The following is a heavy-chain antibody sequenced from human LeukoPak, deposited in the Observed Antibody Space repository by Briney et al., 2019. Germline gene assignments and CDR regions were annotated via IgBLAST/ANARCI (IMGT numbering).Heavy chain of an antibody. D-gene: IGHD3-3*01. Sequence: SETLSLTCTVSGGSISSSSYYWGWIRQPPGKGLEWIGSIYYSGSTYYNPSLKSRVTISVDTSKNQFSLKLSSVTAADTAVYYCARGRLEIFGVVPYPDAFDIWGQGTMVTVSS. CDR3: ARGRLEIFGVVPYPDAFDI. CDR1: GGSISSSSYY. CDR2: IYYSGST. J-gene: IGHJ3*02. V-gene: IGHV4-39*07.